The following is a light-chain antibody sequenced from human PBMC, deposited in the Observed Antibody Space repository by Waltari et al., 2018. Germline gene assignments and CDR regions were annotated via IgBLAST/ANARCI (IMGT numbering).Light chain of an antibody. Sequence: QTVVTQEPSLSVSPGGTVTLTCVLSSGSVSSTSYASWYQQTPGQAPRTPVYKANSRSSGVPDSFSGTSLGNTAALTITGAQADDEYDSYCSIYMRSGIWVFGGGTKLTVL. CDR1: SGSVSSTSY. J-gene: IGLJ3*02. CDR3: SIYMRSGIWV. CDR2: KAN. V-gene: IGLV8-61*01.